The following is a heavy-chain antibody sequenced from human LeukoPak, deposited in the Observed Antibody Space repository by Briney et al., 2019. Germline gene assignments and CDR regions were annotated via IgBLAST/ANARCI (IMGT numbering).Heavy chain of an antibody. CDR2: MNPNSGNT. D-gene: IGHD3-22*01. J-gene: IGHJ6*03. V-gene: IGHV1-8*01. CDR1: GYTFTSYD. CDR3: ARGYSSGYYYYYMDV. Sequence: ASVKVSCKASGYTFTSYDINWVRQATGQGREWMGWMNPNSGNTGYAQKFQGRVTMTRNTSISTAYMELSSLRSEDTAVYYCARGYSSGYYYYYMDVWGKGTTVTVSS.